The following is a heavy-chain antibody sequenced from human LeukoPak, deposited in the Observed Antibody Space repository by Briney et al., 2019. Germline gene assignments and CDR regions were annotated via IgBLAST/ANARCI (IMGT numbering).Heavy chain of an antibody. D-gene: IGHD4-17*01. CDR2: INASGGSA. V-gene: IGHV1-46*01. CDR3: ARNNGDYLDY. Sequence: GASVKVSCKASGYTFTNYYIHWVRQAPGQGLEWMGIINASGGSARSPQKFRGRVTMTRDTSTSTVYMEVSSLRSEDTAFYYCARNNGDYLDYWGQGTLVTVSS. CDR1: GYTFTNYY. J-gene: IGHJ4*02.